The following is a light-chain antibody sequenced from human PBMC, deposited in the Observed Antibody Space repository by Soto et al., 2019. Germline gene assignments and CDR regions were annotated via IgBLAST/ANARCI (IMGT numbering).Light chain of an antibody. CDR3: CSYAGSTTHVI. J-gene: IGLJ2*01. V-gene: IGLV2-23*01. Sequence: QSALTQPASVSGSPGQSITISCTGTSSDVGTSNLVSWYQQCPGKTPKLMIYEGTKRPSWVSNLFSGSKYGNTASLTTSGFQADYEADYYCCSYAGSTTHVIFGGGTKLTVL. CDR2: EGT. CDR1: SSDVGTSNL.